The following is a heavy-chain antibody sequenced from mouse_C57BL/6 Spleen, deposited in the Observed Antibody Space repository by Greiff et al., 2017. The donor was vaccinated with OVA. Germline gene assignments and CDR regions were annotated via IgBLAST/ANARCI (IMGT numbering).Heavy chain of an antibody. J-gene: IGHJ2*01. CDR1: GFNIKDYY. CDR2: IDPEDGET. V-gene: IGHV14-2*01. CDR3: ARGAYYYGSPDY. D-gene: IGHD1-1*01. Sequence: EVKLVESGAELVKPGASVKLSCTASGFNIKDYYMHWVKQRTEQGLEWIGRIDPEDGETKYAPKFQGKATITADTSSNTAYLQLSSLTSEDTAVYYCARGAYYYGSPDYGGQGTTLTVSS.